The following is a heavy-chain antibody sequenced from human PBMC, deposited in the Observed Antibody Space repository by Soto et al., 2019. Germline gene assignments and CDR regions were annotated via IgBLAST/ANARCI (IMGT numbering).Heavy chain of an antibody. Sequence: QVQLVQSGAEVKKPGSSVKVSCKASGGTFSSYAISWVRQAPGHGLEWMGGIIPIFGTANYAQKSQGRVTITADESTSTAYRELSSLRSEDTAVYYCARDPSGYSGYDEGGYWGQGTLVTVSS. V-gene: IGHV1-69*01. CDR3: ARDPSGYSGYDEGGY. CDR2: IIPIFGTA. D-gene: IGHD5-12*01. CDR1: GGTFSSYA. J-gene: IGHJ4*02.